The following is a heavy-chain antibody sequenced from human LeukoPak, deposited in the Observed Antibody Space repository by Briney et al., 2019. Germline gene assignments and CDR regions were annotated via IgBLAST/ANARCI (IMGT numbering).Heavy chain of an antibody. V-gene: IGHV3-33*01. J-gene: IGHJ4*02. Sequence: PGRSLRLSCAASGFTFSSYGMHWVRQAPGKGLEWVAVIWYDGSNKYYADSVKGRFTISTDNSKNTLYLQMNSLRAEDTAVYYCATANYYGSGSYYFDYWGQGTLVTVSS. D-gene: IGHD3-10*01. CDR1: GFTFSSYG. CDR3: ATANYYGSGSYYFDY. CDR2: IWYDGSNK.